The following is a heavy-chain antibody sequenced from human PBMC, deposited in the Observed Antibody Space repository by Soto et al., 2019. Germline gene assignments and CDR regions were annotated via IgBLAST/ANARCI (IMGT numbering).Heavy chain of an antibody. CDR3: ARDTETLGPRANDALDI. J-gene: IGHJ3*02. Sequence: QAQLVQSGAEMKKPGASVKVSCKATVYTFSAYTMNWVRQAPGQSLEWMGWINAGSGNTKYSQNFLGRVSITRDTSASTVYVELTGLTSEDTAVYYCARDTETLGPRANDALDIWGQGTMVTVSS. D-gene: IGHD3-3*02. CDR1: VYTFSAYT. V-gene: IGHV1-3*01. CDR2: INAGSGNT.